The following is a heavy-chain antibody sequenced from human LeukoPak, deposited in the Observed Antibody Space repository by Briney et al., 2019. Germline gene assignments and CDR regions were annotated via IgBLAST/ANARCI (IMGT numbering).Heavy chain of an antibody. CDR3: ARVVGSGSHYSDY. J-gene: IGHJ4*02. Sequence: PSETLSLPCTVSGYSISSGYYWGWIRQPPGEGLGLIGSIYHSGSNYYNPSLKSRVTISVDTSENQFSLKLSSVTAADTAVYYCARVVGSGSHYSDYWGQGTLVTVSS. D-gene: IGHD3-10*01. V-gene: IGHV4-38-2*02. CDR1: GYSISSGYY. CDR2: IYHSGSN.